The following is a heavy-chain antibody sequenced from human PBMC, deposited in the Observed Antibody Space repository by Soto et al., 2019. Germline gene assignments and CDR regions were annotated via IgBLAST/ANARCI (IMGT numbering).Heavy chain of an antibody. V-gene: IGHV5-10-1*01. CDR1: GDSFTSYW. J-gene: IGHJ3*02. CDR3: ERRVLRYYYDSSGYSDAFDI. CDR2: IDPSDSYT. Sequence: GESLKIACKGSGDSFTSYWISWVRQMPGKGLEWMGRIDPSDSYTNYSPSFQGHVTISADKSISTAYLQWRSLKASDTAMYYCERRVLRYYYDSSGYSDAFDIRGKGTMVTVSS. D-gene: IGHD3-22*01.